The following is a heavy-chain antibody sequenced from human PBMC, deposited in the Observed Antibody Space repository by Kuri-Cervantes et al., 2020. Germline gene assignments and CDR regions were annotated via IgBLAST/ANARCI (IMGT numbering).Heavy chain of an antibody. CDR3: ARDGYSDAFDI. Sequence: GGSLRLSCAASGFTFSSYWMSWVRQAPGKGLEWVANIKQDGSEKYYVDSVKGRFTISRDNSKNTLYLQMNSLRAEDTAVYYCARDGYSDAFDIWGQGTMVTVSS. CDR2: IKQDGSEK. J-gene: IGHJ3*02. D-gene: IGHD2-15*01. V-gene: IGHV3-7*01. CDR1: GFTFSSYW.